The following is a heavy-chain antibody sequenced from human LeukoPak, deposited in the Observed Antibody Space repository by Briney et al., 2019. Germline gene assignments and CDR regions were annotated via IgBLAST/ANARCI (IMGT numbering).Heavy chain of an antibody. CDR3: ARHSYGSYWYFDL. D-gene: IGHD3-10*01. J-gene: IGHJ2*01. V-gene: IGHV4-59*08. CDR2: IYYSDST. Sequence: SSETLSLTCTVSVGSISIHYLSCLRHPPGKGLEWIGYIYYSDSTNYNHSLKSRVTISVDTSKSQFSLKMSSVTAADTAVYYCARHSYGSYWYFDLWGRGTLVTVSS. CDR1: VGSISIHY.